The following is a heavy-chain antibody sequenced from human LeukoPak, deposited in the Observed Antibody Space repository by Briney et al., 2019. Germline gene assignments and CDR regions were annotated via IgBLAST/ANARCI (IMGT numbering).Heavy chain of an antibody. CDR3: ARDTEGSGHYYPFDF. V-gene: IGHV3-66*01. Sequence: TGGSLRLSCAASGFTIGNNYMSWVRQAPVKGLEWVSVIYSGGSTYYADSVKGRFTMSRDNSKNTLYLQMNSLRAEDTAVYYCARDTEGSGHYYPFDFWGQGTLVTVSS. CDR1: GFTIGNNY. D-gene: IGHD3-22*01. CDR2: IYSGGST. J-gene: IGHJ4*02.